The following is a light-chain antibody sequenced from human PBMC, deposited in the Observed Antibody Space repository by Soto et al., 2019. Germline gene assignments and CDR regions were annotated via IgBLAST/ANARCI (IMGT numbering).Light chain of an antibody. Sequence: QSALTQPPSASGSPGQSVTISCTGTSSDVGGNNYVSWYQQHPGKAPKLMIYEVNKRPSGVPDRFSGSKSGNTASLTVSGLQAEDEADYYCSSYPAFNNFVFGGGTKLTVL. CDR3: SSYPAFNNFV. CDR1: SSDVGGNNY. J-gene: IGLJ2*01. V-gene: IGLV2-8*01. CDR2: EVN.